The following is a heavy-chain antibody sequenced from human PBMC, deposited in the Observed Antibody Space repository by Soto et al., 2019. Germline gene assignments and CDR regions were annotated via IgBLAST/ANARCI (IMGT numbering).Heavy chain of an antibody. V-gene: IGHV3-30-3*01. CDR3: ATDPVAVTGSFIDS. D-gene: IGHD2-21*02. J-gene: IGHJ4*02. CDR2: ISYDGRET. Sequence: GGSLRISCAASVFTVSAYAFHWVRQAPGKGLEWLSVISYDGRETHYADSVEGRFIISRDSSKKTAYLQMNSLRGDDTAVYFCATDPVAVTGSFIDSWGQGTLVT. CDR1: VFTVSAYA.